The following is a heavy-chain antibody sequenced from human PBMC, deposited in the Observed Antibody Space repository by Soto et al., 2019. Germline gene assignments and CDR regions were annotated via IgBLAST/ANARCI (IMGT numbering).Heavy chain of an antibody. CDR2: INHAGST. D-gene: IGHD3-3*01. Sequence: QVQLQQWGAGLLKPSETLSLTCGIYGGYFSANYWSWIRQTPGKGLEWLGEINHAGSTDYNPSLKGRNTISADTSKNQFSLKLSSMTAADTAVYYCATGGLFTSWGQGTLVTVSS. J-gene: IGHJ5*02. CDR1: GGYFSANY. CDR3: ATGGLFTS. V-gene: IGHV4-34*01.